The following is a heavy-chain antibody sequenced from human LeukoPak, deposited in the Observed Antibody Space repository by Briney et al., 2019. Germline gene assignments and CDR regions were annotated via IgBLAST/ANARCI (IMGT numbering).Heavy chain of an antibody. CDR1: GFTFSSNG. J-gene: IGHJ5*02. V-gene: IGHV3-48*02. CDR2: ISSGSSTI. CDR3: ARETWFDP. Sequence: GRSLRLSCAASGFTFSSNGMNWVRQAPGKGLEWVSYISSGSSTIYYADSVKGRFTISRDNAKNSLYLQMNSLRDEDTAVYYCARETWFDPWGQGTLVTVSS.